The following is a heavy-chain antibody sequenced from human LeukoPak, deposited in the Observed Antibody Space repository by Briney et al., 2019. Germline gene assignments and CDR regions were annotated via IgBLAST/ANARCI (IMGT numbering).Heavy chain of an antibody. J-gene: IGHJ5*02. Sequence: PGGSLRLSCAASGFTFSSYEMNWVRQAPGKGLEWVSYISGRDGTTYYADSVKGRFTISRDNAKNSLSLQMNSLRAEDTAAYYCARGTLHLKGSGTSWFDPWGQGTLVTVSS. CDR3: ARGTLHLKGSGTSWFDP. V-gene: IGHV3-48*03. CDR2: ISGRDGTT. CDR1: GFTFSSYE. D-gene: IGHD3-10*01.